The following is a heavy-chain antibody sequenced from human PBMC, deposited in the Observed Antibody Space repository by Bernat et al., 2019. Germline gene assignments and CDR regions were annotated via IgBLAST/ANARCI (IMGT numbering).Heavy chain of an antibody. V-gene: IGHV4-30-2*01. CDR3: ASVGVDLEHEAFDI. Sequence: QLQLQESGSGLVKPSQTLSLTCAVSGGSISSGGYSWSWIRQPPGKGLEWIGYIYHSGSTYYNPSLKSRVTISVDRSKNQFSLKLSSVTAADTAVYYCASVGVDLEHEAFDIWGQGTMVTVSS. J-gene: IGHJ3*02. D-gene: IGHD5-12*01. CDR2: IYHSGST. CDR1: GGSISSGGYS.